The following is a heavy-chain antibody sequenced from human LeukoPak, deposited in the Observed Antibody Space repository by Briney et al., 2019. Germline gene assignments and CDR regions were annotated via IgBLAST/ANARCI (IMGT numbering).Heavy chain of an antibody. J-gene: IGHJ4*02. CDR1: GGTFSSYT. V-gene: IGHV1-69*02. CDR3: AQTFRICSSTSCSKPLDY. Sequence: SVKVSCKASGGTFSSYTISWVRQAPGQGLEWMGRIIPILGIADYAQKFQGRVTITADKSTSTAYMELSSLRSEDTAVHYCAQTFRICSSTSCSKPLDYWGQGTLVTVSS. D-gene: IGHD2-2*01. CDR2: IIPILGIA.